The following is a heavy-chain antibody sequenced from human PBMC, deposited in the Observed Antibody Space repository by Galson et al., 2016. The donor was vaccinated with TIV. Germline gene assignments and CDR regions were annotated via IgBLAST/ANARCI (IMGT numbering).Heavy chain of an antibody. D-gene: IGHD3-16*01. Sequence: SVKVSCKASGYTFTRYYIHWVRQAAGQGLEWMGIIDPSSGGTTYAQKFQGRLTLTRDTSTSTVYFELSSLTSEDTALYYCASPHSGSYDFDYWGQGTLVTVSS. CDR2: IDPSSGGT. CDR3: ASPHSGSYDFDY. J-gene: IGHJ4*02. V-gene: IGHV1-46*03. CDR1: GYTFTRYY.